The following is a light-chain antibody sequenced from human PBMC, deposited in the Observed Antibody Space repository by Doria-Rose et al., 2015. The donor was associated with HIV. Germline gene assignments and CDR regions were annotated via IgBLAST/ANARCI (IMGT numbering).Light chain of an antibody. CDR3: HQYGTSWT. CDR1: QSFSSTY. CDR2: DGS. Sequence: EIVMTQSPGTLSLSTGERATLSCRASQSFSSTYLAWYQQKPGQAPSLLIYDGSSRATGISDRFSASGSGTDFTLTINRLEPEDFALYYCHQYGTSWTFGQGTKVEI. J-gene: IGKJ1*01. V-gene: IGKV3-20*01.